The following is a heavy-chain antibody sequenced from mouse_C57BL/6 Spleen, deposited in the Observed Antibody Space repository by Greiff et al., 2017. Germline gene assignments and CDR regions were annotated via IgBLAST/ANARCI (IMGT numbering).Heavy chain of an antibody. CDR1: GFTITDYC. D-gene: IGHD5-1*01. J-gene: IGHJ3*01. V-gene: IGHV14-2*01. CDR2: IDPADGET. Sequence: EVQLQESGAELVKPGASVKLSCTASGFTITDYCMHWVKQRPEQGLEWIGGIDPADGETKYTPKFQGKATITADTSSNTAYLQLSSLTSEDSAVYYCARSGDEYWFAYWGKGTLVTVSA. CDR3: ARSGDEYWFAY.